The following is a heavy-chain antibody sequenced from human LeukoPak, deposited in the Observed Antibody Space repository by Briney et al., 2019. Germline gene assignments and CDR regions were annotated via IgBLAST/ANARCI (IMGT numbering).Heavy chain of an antibody. CDR1: GGSISSSSYY. J-gene: IGHJ6*03. D-gene: IGHD1-14*01. CDR3: ARQHRGYYYYYMDV. CDR2: IYYSGST. V-gene: IGHV4-39*01. Sequence: PSETLSLTCTVSGGSISSSSYYWGWIRQPPGKGLEWIGSIYYSGSTYYNPSLKSRVTISVDTSKNQFSLKLSSVTAADTAVYYCARQHRGYYYYYMDVWGKGTTVTISS.